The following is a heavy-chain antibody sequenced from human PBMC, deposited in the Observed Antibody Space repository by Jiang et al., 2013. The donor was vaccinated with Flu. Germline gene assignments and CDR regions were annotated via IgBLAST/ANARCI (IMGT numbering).Heavy chain of an antibody. Sequence: EVKKPGASVKVSCKASGYTFTSYAMHWVRQAPGQRLEWMGWINAGNGNTKYSQKFQGRVTITRDTSASTAYMELSSLRSEDTAVYYCARGDRDWNYLGWFDPWGQGTLVTVSS. CDR2: INAGNGNT. J-gene: IGHJ5*02. CDR3: ARGDRDWNYLGWFDP. CDR1: GYTFTSYA. V-gene: IGHV1-3*01. D-gene: IGHD1-7*01.